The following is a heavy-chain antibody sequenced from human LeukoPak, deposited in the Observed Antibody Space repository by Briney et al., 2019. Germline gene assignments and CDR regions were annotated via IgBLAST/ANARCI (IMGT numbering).Heavy chain of an antibody. CDR1: GFTFSVYG. CDR2: FSSASGII. V-gene: IGHV3-48*02. CDR3: ARIQRGSRAVGFDY. Sequence: GGSLRLSCAASGFTFSVYGINWVGQAPGKGREWVLYFSSASGIIGYTHSVKGRFTISRDNAKNSLYLQMNSLRDEDTAVYYCARIQRGSRAVGFDYWGQGTLVTVSS. J-gene: IGHJ4*02. D-gene: IGHD5-18*01.